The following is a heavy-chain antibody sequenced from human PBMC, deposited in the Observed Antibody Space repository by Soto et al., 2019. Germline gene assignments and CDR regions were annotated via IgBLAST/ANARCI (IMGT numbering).Heavy chain of an antibody. Sequence: SETLYLTCTVSGDSISSGDYYWSWIRQPPGKGLEWIGYIYYSGSTNYNPSLKSRVTISVDTSKNQFSLKLSSVTAADTAVYYCARGSLRFMVAARSFLPHYNWFDPWGQGTLVTVSS. CDR2: IYYSGST. J-gene: IGHJ5*02. V-gene: IGHV4-61*08. CDR3: ARGSLRFMVAARSFLPHYNWFDP. D-gene: IGHD2-15*01. CDR1: GDSISSGDYY.